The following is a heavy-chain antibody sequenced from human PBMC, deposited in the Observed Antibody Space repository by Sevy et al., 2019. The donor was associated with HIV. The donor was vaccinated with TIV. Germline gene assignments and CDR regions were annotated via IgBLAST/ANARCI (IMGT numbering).Heavy chain of an antibody. V-gene: IGHV3-30-3*01. D-gene: IGHD2-15*01. CDR2: ISYDGSNK. Sequence: GGSLRLSCAASGFTFSSYAMHWVRHAPGKGLEWVAVISYDGSNKYYADSVKGRFTISRDNSKNTLYLQMNSLRAEDTAVYYCARGGAYCRGGSCYEGGCDYWGQGTLVTVSS. CDR1: GFTFSSYA. J-gene: IGHJ4*02. CDR3: ARGGAYCRGGSCYEGGCDY.